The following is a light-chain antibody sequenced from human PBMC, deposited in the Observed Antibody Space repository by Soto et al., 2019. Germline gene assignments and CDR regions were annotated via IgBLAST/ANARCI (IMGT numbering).Light chain of an antibody. CDR2: GAS. J-gene: IGKJ1*01. V-gene: IGKV3-15*01. CDR1: QSVSSD. Sequence: ETVMTQSPATLSVSPGERATLSCRASQSVSSDLAWYQQRPGQAPRVLIYGASTRATGFPARFSGSGSGTEFTLTISSLQSEDFAVYYCQQYNNWPPWTFGQGTKVDIK. CDR3: QQYNNWPPWT.